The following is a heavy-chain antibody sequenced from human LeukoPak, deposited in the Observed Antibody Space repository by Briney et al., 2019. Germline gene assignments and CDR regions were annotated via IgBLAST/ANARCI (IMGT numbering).Heavy chain of an antibody. CDR2: IYHSGST. Sequence: SETLSLTCAVSGGSISSGGYSWSWIRQPPGKGPEWIGYIYHSGSTYYNPSLKSRVTISVDRSKNQFSLKLSSVTAADTAVYYCARGRYYDSSGYYYGHYFDYWGQGTLVTVSS. D-gene: IGHD3-22*01. V-gene: IGHV4-30-2*01. J-gene: IGHJ4*02. CDR1: GGSISSGGYS. CDR3: ARGRYYDSSGYYYGHYFDY.